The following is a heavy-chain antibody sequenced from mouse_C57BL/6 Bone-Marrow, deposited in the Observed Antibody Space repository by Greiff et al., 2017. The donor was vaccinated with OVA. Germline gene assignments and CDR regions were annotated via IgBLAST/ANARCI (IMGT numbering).Heavy chain of an antibody. D-gene: IGHD2-12*01. CDR1: GFSLTSYG. CDR3: AKKKGYSDFYATGY. CDR2: IWRGGST. J-gene: IGHJ4*01. V-gene: IGHV2-5*01. Sequence: VQLVESGPGLVQPSQSLSITCTVSGFSLTSYGVHWVRQSPGKGLEWLGVIWRGGSTDYNAAFMSRLSITKDNSKSQVVFKMNSLQADDPAIYHCAKKKGYSDFYATGYWGQGTSVTVSS.